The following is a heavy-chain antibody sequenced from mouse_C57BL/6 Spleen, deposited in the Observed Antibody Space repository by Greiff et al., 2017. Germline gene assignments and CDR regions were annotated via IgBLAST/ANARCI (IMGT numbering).Heavy chain of an antibody. D-gene: IGHD2-4*01. V-gene: IGHV1-81*01. CDR3: ATYDYDVGFAY. Sequence: QVQLQQSGAELVRPGASVKLSCKASGYTFTSYGISWVKQRTGQGLEWIGEIYPRSGNTYYNEKFKGKATLTADKSSSTAYMELRSLTSEDSAVYFCATYDYDVGFAYWGQGTLVTVSA. CDR1: GYTFTSYG. J-gene: IGHJ3*01. CDR2: IYPRSGNT.